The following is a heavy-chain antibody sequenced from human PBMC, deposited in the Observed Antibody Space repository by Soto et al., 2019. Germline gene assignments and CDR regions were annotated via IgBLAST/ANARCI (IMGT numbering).Heavy chain of an antibody. CDR2: INIGSGNT. J-gene: IGHJ6*02. V-gene: IGHV1-3*04. CDR1: GYGFSSYA. D-gene: IGHD2-21*02. CDR3: ARDGGDCGYRLAYYYYIGMDV. Sequence: ASVKVSCKASGYGFSSYAMHWVRQAPGQRLEWMGWINIGSGNTEYSQNFQDRITITRDTSASTVYMELSSLRSEDTAVYYCARDGGDCGYRLAYYYYIGMDVWGQGTTVTSP.